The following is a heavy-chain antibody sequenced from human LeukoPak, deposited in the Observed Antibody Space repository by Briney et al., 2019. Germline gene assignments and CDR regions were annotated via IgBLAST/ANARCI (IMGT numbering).Heavy chain of an antibody. Sequence: GGSLRLSCAASGFTFSSYAMSWVRQAPGKGLEWVANIKQDGSEKYYVDSVKGRFTISRDNAKNSLYLQMNSLRAEDTAVYYCARDRLGHGYYDSSGVDAFDIWGQGTMVTVSS. V-gene: IGHV3-7*01. J-gene: IGHJ3*02. CDR2: IKQDGSEK. CDR3: ARDRLGHGYYDSSGVDAFDI. D-gene: IGHD3-22*01. CDR1: GFTFSSYA.